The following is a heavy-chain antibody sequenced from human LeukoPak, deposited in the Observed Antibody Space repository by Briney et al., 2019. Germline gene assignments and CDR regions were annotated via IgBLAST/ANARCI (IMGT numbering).Heavy chain of an antibody. J-gene: IGHJ4*02. CDR3: ARGFRHDYGGRYFDY. D-gene: IGHD4-23*01. Sequence: SETLSLTCAVYGGSFSGYYWSWIRQPPGKGLEWIGEINHSGSTNYNPSLKSRVTISVDTSKNQFSLKRSSVTAADTAVYHCARGFRHDYGGRYFDYWGQGTLVTVSS. V-gene: IGHV4-34*01. CDR1: GGSFSGYY. CDR2: INHSGST.